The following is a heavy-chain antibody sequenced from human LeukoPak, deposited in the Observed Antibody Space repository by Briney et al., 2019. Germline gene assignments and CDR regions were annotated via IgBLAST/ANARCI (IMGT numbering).Heavy chain of an antibody. Sequence: GESLRLSCTASGFTFSSYAMTWVRQAPGKGLEWVSGIRISGASTYYADSVKGRFTISRDNSKNTLYLQMNSLRAEDTAVYYCAKVIDSYGQGDIWGQGTMVTVAS. D-gene: IGHD5-18*01. V-gene: IGHV3-23*01. CDR1: GFTFSSYA. J-gene: IGHJ3*02. CDR3: AKVIDSYGQGDI. CDR2: IRISGAST.